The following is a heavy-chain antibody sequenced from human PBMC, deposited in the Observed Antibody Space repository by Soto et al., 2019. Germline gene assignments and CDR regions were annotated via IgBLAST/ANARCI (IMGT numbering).Heavy chain of an antibody. D-gene: IGHD3-22*01. CDR3: TRAARYYDSSGYYHDWFDP. CDR1: GFTFGDYA. V-gene: IGHV3-49*04. Sequence: LRLSCTASGFTFGDYAMSWVRQAPGKGLEWVGFIRSKAYGGTTEYAASVKGRFTISRDDSKSIAYLQMNSLKTEDTAVYYCTRAARYYDSSGYYHDWFDPWGQGTLVTVSS. CDR2: IRSKAYGGTT. J-gene: IGHJ5*02.